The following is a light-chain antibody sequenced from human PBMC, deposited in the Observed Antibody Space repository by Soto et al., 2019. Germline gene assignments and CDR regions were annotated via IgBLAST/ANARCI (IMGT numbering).Light chain of an antibody. CDR2: EVK. V-gene: IGLV2-14*01. CDR3: RTYTTTGSSI. Sequence: QSVLTQPASVSGSPGQSITITCSGTTHDVGSTDSVSWYQHHPGEAPRLVIYEVKNRPSGVPGRFSGSKSVNTASLSISGLQPEDEADYYCRTYTTTGSSIFGSGTKLTVL. J-gene: IGLJ1*01. CDR1: THDVGSTDS.